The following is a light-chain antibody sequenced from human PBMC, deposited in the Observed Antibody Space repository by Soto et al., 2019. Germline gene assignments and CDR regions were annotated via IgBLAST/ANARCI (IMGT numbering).Light chain of an antibody. CDR3: QQYNKWPLT. Sequence: EIVMTQSPATLSVSPGERATLSCRASQSVSSNLAWYQQKPGQAPRPLIYGASTRATGIPARFSGSGSGTEFTLTISSLQSEDFAVYYCQQYNKWPLTFGPGTKVDIK. J-gene: IGKJ3*01. V-gene: IGKV3-15*01. CDR1: QSVSSN. CDR2: GAS.